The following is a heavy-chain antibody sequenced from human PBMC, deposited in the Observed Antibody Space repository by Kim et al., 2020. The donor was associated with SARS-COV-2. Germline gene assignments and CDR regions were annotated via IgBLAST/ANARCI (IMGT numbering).Heavy chain of an antibody. V-gene: IGHV3-30-3*01. CDR2: ISYDGSNK. J-gene: IGHJ6*02. Sequence: GGSLRLSCAASGFTFSSYAMHWVRQAPGKGLEWVAVISYDGSNKYYADSVKGRFTISRDNSKNTLYLQMNSLRAEDTAVYYCARPDFDYGDPNAMDVWGQGTTVTVSS. D-gene: IGHD4-17*01. CDR3: ARPDFDYGDPNAMDV. CDR1: GFTFSSYA.